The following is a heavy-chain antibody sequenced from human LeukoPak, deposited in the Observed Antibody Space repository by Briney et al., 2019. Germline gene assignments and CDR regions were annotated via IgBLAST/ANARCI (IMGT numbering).Heavy chain of an antibody. V-gene: IGHV5-51*01. J-gene: IGHJ3*02. CDR2: INPGDSDT. CDR1: GYSFTGYW. Sequence: GESLKISCKGSGYSFTGYWIVWVRQMAGKGLEWMGIINPGDSDTRYRPSFQGQGTISAEKSISTAFLQWSRLKASDTAMYYCARRSGSHGVAAFDIWGQGTMVTVSS. D-gene: IGHD1-26*01. CDR3: ARRSGSHGVAAFDI.